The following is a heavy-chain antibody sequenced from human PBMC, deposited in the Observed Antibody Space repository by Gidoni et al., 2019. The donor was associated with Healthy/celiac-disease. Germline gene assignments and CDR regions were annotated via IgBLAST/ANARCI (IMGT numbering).Heavy chain of an antibody. D-gene: IGHD2-8*01. CDR1: GGSFSGYY. CDR2: INHNGST. V-gene: IGHV4-34*01. CDR3: ARGDIVLMVYARDYGMDV. J-gene: IGHJ6*02. Sequence: QVQLQQWGAGLLTPSETLSLSCAVYGGSFSGYYWSWLSQPPGKGLEWIGEINHNGSTNYNPSLKSRVTISVDTSKNQFSLKLSSVTAADTAVYYCARGDIVLMVYARDYGMDVWGQGTTVTVSS.